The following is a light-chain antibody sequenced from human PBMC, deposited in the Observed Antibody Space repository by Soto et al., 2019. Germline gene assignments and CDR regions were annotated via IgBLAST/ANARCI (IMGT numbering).Light chain of an antibody. J-gene: IGKJ4*01. V-gene: IGKV3D-15*01. CDR1: QSVDSN. CDR3: QQYGNWPLT. CDR2: GAS. Sequence: EIVMTQSPATLSVSPGERATLSCRASQSVDSNLAWYQQKPGQAPRLLIFGASTRATGIPARFSGSGSGTDFTLTISSLQSEDFGVYFCQQYGNWPLTFGGGTKVEIK.